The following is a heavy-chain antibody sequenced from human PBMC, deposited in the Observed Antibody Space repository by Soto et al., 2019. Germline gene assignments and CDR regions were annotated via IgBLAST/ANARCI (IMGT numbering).Heavy chain of an antibody. D-gene: IGHD2-15*01. Sequence: PGGSLRLSCAASGFTLSTYSMNWVRQAPGKGLGWVSSSSSSSSDIYYADSVKGRFTISRDNAKNSLYMQMNSLRAEDTAVYYCARDQAYCTGGNCYPNYFDYWGQGTLVTSPQ. V-gene: IGHV3-21*01. CDR3: ARDQAYCTGGNCYPNYFDY. CDR1: GFTLSTYS. J-gene: IGHJ4*02. CDR2: SSSSSSDI.